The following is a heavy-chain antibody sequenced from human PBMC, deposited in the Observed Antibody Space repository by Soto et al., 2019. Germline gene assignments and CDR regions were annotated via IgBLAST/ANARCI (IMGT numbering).Heavy chain of an antibody. CDR3: VKDRVESGLGEVDY. CDR1: GFTFSSHG. J-gene: IGHJ4*02. D-gene: IGHD3-16*01. Sequence: GGAVRLSCAASGFTFSSHGMHWVRQAPGKGLEWVAVISYDGSQKYYVDSVKGRFTISRDNSKNTLYLQMNSLRAEDTAVYHCVKDRVESGLGEVDYWGQGTLVTVSS. V-gene: IGHV3-30*18. CDR2: ISYDGSQK.